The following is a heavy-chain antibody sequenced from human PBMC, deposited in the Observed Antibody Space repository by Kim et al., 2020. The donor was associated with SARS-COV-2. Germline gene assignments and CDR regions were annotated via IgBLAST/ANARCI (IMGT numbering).Heavy chain of an antibody. D-gene: IGHD4-17*01. J-gene: IGHJ6*02. CDR2: IYYSGRT. CDR1: GGSVSSGSYY. Sequence: SETLSLTCTVSGGSVSSGSYYWSWIRQPPGKGLEWIGYIYYSGRTNYNPSLKSRVTISVGTSKNQFSLKLNSVTAADTSVYYCDREPAYGDYSDSYGMDVWGQGTTVTVSS. V-gene: IGHV4-61*01. CDR3: DREPAYGDYSDSYGMDV.